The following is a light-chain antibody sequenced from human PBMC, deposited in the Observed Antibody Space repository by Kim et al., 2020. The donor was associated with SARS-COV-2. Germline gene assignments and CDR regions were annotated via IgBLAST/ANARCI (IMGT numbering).Light chain of an antibody. V-gene: IGLV3-1*01. Sequence: PGKTASITCSGYTLGDKYVSWYQQKPGQPPVVVIYQDNQRPSGIPERFSGSNSGNTATLTISGTQAMDEADYYCQAWDSSTHNYVFGAGTKVTVL. CDR3: QAWDSSTHNYV. CDR1: TLGDKY. CDR2: QDN. J-gene: IGLJ1*01.